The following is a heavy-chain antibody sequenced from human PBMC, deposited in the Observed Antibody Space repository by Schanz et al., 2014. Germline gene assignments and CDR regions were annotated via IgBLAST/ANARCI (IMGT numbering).Heavy chain of an antibody. CDR3: ARPILFGEDPFDR. CDR2: IKQDGSET. D-gene: IGHD3-10*01. J-gene: IGHJ4*02. V-gene: IGHV3-7*01. Sequence: EVQLLESGGGLVQPGGSLRLSCGASGFTFSRYWMSWVRQAPGKGLEWVANIKQDGSETHHVDSVKGRFTISRDNTKNSMYLQMNSLRAEDTAVYYCARPILFGEDPFDRWGQGTLVTV. CDR1: GFTFSRYW.